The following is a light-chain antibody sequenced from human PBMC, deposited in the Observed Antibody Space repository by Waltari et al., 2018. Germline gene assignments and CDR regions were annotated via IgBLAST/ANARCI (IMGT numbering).Light chain of an antibody. V-gene: IGKV4-1*01. CDR2: GAS. J-gene: IGKJ3*01. CDR3: HQYYNTPFT. Sequence: IVMTQSPDSLAVSLGERATLNCKSSQSVLSSSNNKNSLSWYQQKPGQPPKLLIYGASTRESGVPDRFSGSGSGTDFTLTISSLQAEDVAVYYCHQYYNTPFTFGPGTKVDIK. CDR1: QSVLSSSNNKNS.